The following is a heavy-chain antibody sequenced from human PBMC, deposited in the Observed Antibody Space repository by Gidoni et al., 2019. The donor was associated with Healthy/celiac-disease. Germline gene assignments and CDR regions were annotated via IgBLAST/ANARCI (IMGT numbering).Heavy chain of an antibody. V-gene: IGHV3-21*01. D-gene: IGHD6-6*01. J-gene: IGHJ4*02. CDR3: ARDLLAARPSYFDY. Sequence: EVQLVETGGGLVKPGGSLILSCAASGFTFSSYSMNWVRQAPGKGLEWVSCISSSSSYIYYAYSVKGRFTISRDNAKNSLYLQMNSLRAEDTAVYYCARDLLAARPSYFDYWGQGTLVTVSS. CDR1: GFTFSSYS. CDR2: ISSSSSYI.